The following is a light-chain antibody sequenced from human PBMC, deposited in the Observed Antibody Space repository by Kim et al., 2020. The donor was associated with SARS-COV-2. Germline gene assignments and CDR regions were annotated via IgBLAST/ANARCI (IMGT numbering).Light chain of an antibody. CDR2: VTS. CDR3: LVSYGDARRV. V-gene: IGLV7-46*01. J-gene: IGLJ3*02. Sequence: GDTVTLTCGSTTGAVTRSHSTYGFQQKPRQAPKTLIFVTSNRHSWTPARFSGSLLGDKAALSLSGAQAEDEAEYYCLVSYGDARRVFGGGTSLTVL. CDR1: TGAVTRSHS.